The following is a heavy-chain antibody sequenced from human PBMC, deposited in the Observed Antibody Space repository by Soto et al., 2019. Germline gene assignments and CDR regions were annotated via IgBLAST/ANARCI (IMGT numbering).Heavy chain of an antibody. D-gene: IGHD6-13*01. CDR1: GFTFSSYG. CDR3: ARDFSPYSSSWDYFDY. V-gene: IGHV3-33*01. J-gene: IGHJ4*02. CDR2: IWYDGSNK. Sequence: QVQLVESGGGVVQPGRSLRLSCAASGFTFSSYGMHWVRQAPGKGLEWVAVIWYDGSNKYYADSVKGRFTISRDNSKNTLYLQMNSLRAEDTAVYYCARDFSPYSSSWDYFDYWGQGTLVTVSS.